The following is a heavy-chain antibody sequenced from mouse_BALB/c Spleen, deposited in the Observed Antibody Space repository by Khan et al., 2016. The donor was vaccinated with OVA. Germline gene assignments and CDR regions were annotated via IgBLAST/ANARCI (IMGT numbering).Heavy chain of an antibody. J-gene: IGHJ3*01. CDR3: SGGRAY. CDR2: ISYSGRT. CDR1: GYSITSDYA. D-gene: IGHD3-3*01. V-gene: IGHV3-2*02. Sequence: EVQLQESGPGLVKPSQSLSLTCTVTGYSITSDYAWNWLRQFPGNRLEWMGYISYSGRTSYTPSLKSRISITRDTSKNQFFLQLNSVTTDDTATYDCSGGRAYWGQGTLVTVSA.